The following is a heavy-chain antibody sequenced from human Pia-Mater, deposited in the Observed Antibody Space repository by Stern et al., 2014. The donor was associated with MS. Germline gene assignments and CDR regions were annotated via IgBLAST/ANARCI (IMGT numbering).Heavy chain of an antibody. J-gene: IGHJ1*01. D-gene: IGHD3-22*01. Sequence: VQLVESGPEVKKPGSSVKVSCKASGGTFSNYAISWVRQAPGQGLEWMGGLIIIFDTANYAQKFQGRVTISADESTSTAYMGVGRGGSEDTAVYYCARASERSGYYPDYFQYWGQGTPVTVSS. V-gene: IGHV1-69*01. CDR3: ARASERSGYYPDYFQY. CDR1: GGTFSNYA. CDR2: LIIIFDTA.